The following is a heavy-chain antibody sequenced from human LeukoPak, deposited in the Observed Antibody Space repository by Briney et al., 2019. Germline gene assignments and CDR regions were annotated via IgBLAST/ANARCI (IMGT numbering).Heavy chain of an antibody. CDR1: GFTFSSYA. Sequence: GGSLRLSCAASGFTFSSYAVHWVRQAPGKGLEWVAVISYDGSNKYYADSVKGRFTISRDNSKNTLYLQMNSLRAEDTAVYYCARAYDYWGQGTLVTVSS. CDR2: ISYDGSNK. J-gene: IGHJ4*02. CDR3: ARAYDY. V-gene: IGHV3-30-3*01.